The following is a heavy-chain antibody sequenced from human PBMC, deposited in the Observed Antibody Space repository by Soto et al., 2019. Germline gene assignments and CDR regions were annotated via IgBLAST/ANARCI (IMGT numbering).Heavy chain of an antibody. CDR3: ASYGSGSYYNGYYFDY. Sequence: SETLSLTCTVYGVSFSAYYWTWIRQSPGKGLEWIGEIHHSGGPKYNPSLKSRVTISADTSKNQFPLELSSVTAADTAVYYCASYGSGSYYNGYYFDYWGQGTLVTVSS. CDR2: IHHSGGP. CDR1: GVSFSAYY. V-gene: IGHV4-34*01. D-gene: IGHD3-10*01. J-gene: IGHJ4*02.